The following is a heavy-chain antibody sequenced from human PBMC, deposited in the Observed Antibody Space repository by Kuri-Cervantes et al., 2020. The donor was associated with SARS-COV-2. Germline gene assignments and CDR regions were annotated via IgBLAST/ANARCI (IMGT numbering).Heavy chain of an antibody. J-gene: IGHJ6*02. Sequence: GESLKISCAASGFNFGRSDMHWVRQAPGKGLEWVSVIWFDGSNKYSADSVKGRFTISRDNAKNMLYLQMNSLRAEDTAVYYCVREFKFWSGFHDGMDVWGQGTTVTVSS. CDR3: VREFKFWSGFHDGMDV. CDR1: GFNFGRSD. D-gene: IGHD3-3*01. V-gene: IGHV3-33*08. CDR2: IWFDGSNK.